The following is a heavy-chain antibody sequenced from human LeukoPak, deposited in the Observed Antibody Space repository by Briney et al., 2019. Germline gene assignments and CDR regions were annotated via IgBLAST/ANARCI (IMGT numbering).Heavy chain of an antibody. Sequence: GGSLRLSCTASGFTFSSYWMSWVRQAPGKGLEWVANIRQDGGLKHYVDSVKGRFTISRDNAKNSLYLQMNSLRAEDTAVYYCAREEGATIGGPYYFDYWGQGTLVTVSS. V-gene: IGHV3-7*03. CDR3: AREEGATIGGPYYFDY. D-gene: IGHD1-26*01. J-gene: IGHJ4*02. CDR2: IRQDGGLK. CDR1: GFTFSSYW.